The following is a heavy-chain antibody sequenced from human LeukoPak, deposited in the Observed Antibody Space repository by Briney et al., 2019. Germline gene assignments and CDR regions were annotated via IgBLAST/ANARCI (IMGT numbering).Heavy chain of an antibody. V-gene: IGHV3-33*01. CDR2: IWYDGSNK. Sequence: GGSLRLSCAASGFTFSSYGMHWVCQAPGKGLEWVAVIWYDGSNKYYADSVKGRFTISRDNSKNTLYLQMNSLRAEDTAVYYCARDIAAASSYGMDVWGQGTTVTVSS. CDR1: GFTFSSYG. J-gene: IGHJ6*02. CDR3: ARDIAAASSYGMDV. D-gene: IGHD6-13*01.